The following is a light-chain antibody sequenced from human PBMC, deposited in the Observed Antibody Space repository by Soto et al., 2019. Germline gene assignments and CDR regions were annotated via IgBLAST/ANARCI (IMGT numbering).Light chain of an antibody. V-gene: IGKV1-5*01. CDR1: QTISSW. CDR2: AAS. CDR3: QQYYSYPRT. Sequence: DIQMTQSPSTLSGSVGDRVTITGRASQTISSWLAWYQQKPGKAPKLLIYAASTLQSGVPSRFSGSGSGTDFTLTISCLQSEDFATYYCQQYYSYPRTFGQGTKVDIK. J-gene: IGKJ1*01.